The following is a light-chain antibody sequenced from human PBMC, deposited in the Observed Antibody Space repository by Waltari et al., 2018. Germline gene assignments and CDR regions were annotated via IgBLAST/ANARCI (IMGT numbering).Light chain of an antibody. Sequence: QPALTQPASVSGSPGQSITLPCTGTSSEFGNYIVLSWYQQHPGKAPKFIIYEVSEGPSGVSNRFSGSKSGNTASLTISGLQAEDEADYYCCSYAGGTTYVFGTGTKVTVL. CDR2: EVS. CDR3: CSYAGGTTYV. CDR1: SSEFGNYIV. J-gene: IGLJ1*01. V-gene: IGLV2-23*02.